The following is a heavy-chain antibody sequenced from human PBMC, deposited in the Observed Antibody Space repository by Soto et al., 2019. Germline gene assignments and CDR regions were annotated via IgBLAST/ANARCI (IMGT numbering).Heavy chain of an antibody. CDR2: ISSNGGST. J-gene: IGHJ4*02. CDR1: GFTFSSYA. V-gene: IGHV3-64D*08. D-gene: IGHD3-22*01. Sequence: GGSLRLSCSASGFTFSSYAMHWVRQAPGKGLEYVSAISSNGGSTYYADSVKGRFTISRDNSKNTLYLQMSSLRAEDTAVYYCVKDLAMVDSSGYYQNYFDYRAQRTLVPVSS. CDR3: VKDLAMVDSSGYYQNYFDY.